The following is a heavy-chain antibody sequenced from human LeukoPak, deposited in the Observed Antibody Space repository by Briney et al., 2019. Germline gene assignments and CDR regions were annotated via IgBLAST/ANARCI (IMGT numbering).Heavy chain of an antibody. CDR3: AKVGARSWTYYYYYYMDV. D-gene: IGHD3-16*01. CDR2: INWNGGST. Sequence: GGSLRLSCAASGFTFDDYGMSWVRQAPGKGLEWVSGINWNGGSTGYADSVKGRFTISRDNSKNTLYLQMNSLRAEDTAVYYCAKVGARSWTYYYYYYMDVWGKGTTVTVSS. J-gene: IGHJ6*03. V-gene: IGHV3-20*04. CDR1: GFTFDDYG.